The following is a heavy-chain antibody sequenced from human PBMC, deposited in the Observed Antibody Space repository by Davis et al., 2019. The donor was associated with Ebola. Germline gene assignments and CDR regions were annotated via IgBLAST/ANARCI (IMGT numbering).Heavy chain of an antibody. J-gene: IGHJ6*02. CDR1: GGSISSGDYY. CDR2: IYYSGST. V-gene: IGHV4-30-4*01. Sequence: MPSETLSLTCTVSGGSISSGDYYWSWIRQPPGKGLEWIGYIYYSGSTYYNPSLTSRVTISVDTSKNQFSLKLSSVTAADTAVYYCARYSQPMYYYGSGNYYYGMDVWGQGTTVTVSS. CDR3: ARYSQPMYYYGSGNYYYGMDV. D-gene: IGHD3-10*01.